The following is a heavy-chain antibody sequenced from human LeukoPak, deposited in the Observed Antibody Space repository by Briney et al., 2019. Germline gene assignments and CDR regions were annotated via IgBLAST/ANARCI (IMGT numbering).Heavy chain of an antibody. CDR3: ARGGATRGRFEN. V-gene: IGHV3-7*01. Sequence: PGGSLRLSCAASGFPYDVQTMSWVRQAPGKGLDWVASMKEDGSEIYYVDSVKGRFTISRDNPKNSLYLQMNSLRAEDTAVYYCARGGATRGRFENWGQGALVNVSS. J-gene: IGHJ4*02. CDR2: MKEDGSEI. D-gene: IGHD1-26*01. CDR1: GFPYDVQT.